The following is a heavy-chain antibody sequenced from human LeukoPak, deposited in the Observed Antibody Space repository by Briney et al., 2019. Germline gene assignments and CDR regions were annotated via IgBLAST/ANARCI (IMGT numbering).Heavy chain of an antibody. J-gene: IGHJ5*02. D-gene: IGHD3-10*01. CDR3: ARGSYYGSGSYRARAYNWFDP. V-gene: IGHV1-24*01. CDR2: FDPEDGET. CDR1: GYTLTELS. Sequence: ASVKVSCKVSGYTLTELSMHWVRQAPGKGLEWMGGFDPEDGETIYAQKFQGRVTMTEDTSTDTAYMELSSLRSEDTAVYYCARGSYYGSGSYRARAYNWFDPWGQGTLVTVSS.